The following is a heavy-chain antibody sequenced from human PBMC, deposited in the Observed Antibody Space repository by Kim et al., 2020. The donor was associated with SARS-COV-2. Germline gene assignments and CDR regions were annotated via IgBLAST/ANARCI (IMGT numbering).Heavy chain of an antibody. V-gene: IGHV3-21*01. D-gene: IGHD3-10*01. CDR2: ITGSSGSI. CDR3: ARDIDYGSGSHDY. CDR1: GFSFSSYS. Sequence: GGSLRLSCAASGFSFSSYSMHWVRQPPGKGLEWVAAITGSSGSIYSADSVKGLITISRNNDQTSLYLLNDRLTPENTAVYFCARDIDYGSGSHDYWGRG. J-gene: IGHJ4*02.